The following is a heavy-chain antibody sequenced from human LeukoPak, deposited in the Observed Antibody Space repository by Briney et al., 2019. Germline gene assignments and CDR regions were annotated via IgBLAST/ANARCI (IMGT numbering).Heavy chain of an antibody. CDR2: INHSGST. Sequence: SETLSLTCAVYGGSFSGYYWSWIRQPPGKGLEWIGEINHSGSTNYNPSLKSRVTISVDTSKNQFSQKLISVPAADTAVYYCARGAPSHFGVDWGPYYYYSMDVWGKGTTVTVSS. CDR3: ARGAPSHFGVDWGPYYYYSMDV. V-gene: IGHV4-34*01. CDR1: GGSFSGYY. J-gene: IGHJ6*03. D-gene: IGHD3-3*01.